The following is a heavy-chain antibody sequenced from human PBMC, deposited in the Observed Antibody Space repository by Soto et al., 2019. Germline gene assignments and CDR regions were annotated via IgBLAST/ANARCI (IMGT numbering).Heavy chain of an antibody. Sequence: EAQLLESGGGLVQPGGSLRLSCAASGFAFSSYAMSWVRQALGKGLEWVSALSDSGGNSYYADSVKGRFTISRDNSKNTLYLQMNSLRAEDTAVYYCAKSNGYSYGDPFDYWGQGTLVTVSS. CDR1: GFAFSSYA. CDR3: AKSNGYSYGDPFDY. J-gene: IGHJ4*02. D-gene: IGHD5-18*01. CDR2: LSDSGGNS. V-gene: IGHV3-23*01.